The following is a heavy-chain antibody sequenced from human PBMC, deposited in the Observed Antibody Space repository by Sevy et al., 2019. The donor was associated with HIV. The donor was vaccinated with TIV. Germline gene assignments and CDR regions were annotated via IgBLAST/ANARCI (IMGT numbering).Heavy chain of an antibody. Sequence: GGSLRLSCAASGFTLSDYAMHWVRQAPGKGLEYVSGISSHGGYIFYANSVKGRFTISRDTSKNTLYLQMGSLRGEDMAVYYCAREDRADAGTGGFDYWGLGTLVTVSS. CDR2: ISSHGGYI. V-gene: IGHV3-64*01. D-gene: IGHD1-1*01. J-gene: IGHJ4*02. CDR1: GFTLSDYA. CDR3: AREDRADAGTGGFDY.